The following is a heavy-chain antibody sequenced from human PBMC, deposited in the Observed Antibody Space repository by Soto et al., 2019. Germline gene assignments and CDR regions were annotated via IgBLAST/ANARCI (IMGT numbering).Heavy chain of an antibody. J-gene: IGHJ5*02. CDR1: GGTFSSYA. D-gene: IGHD3-9*01. CDR2: IIPIFGTA. Sequence: SVKVSCKASGGTFSSYAISWVRQAPGQGLEWMGGIIPIFGTANYAQKFQGRVTITADESTSTAYMELSSLRSEDTAVYYSARVTDWPDGWFDPWGQGTLVTVSS. CDR3: ARVTDWPDGWFDP. V-gene: IGHV1-69*13.